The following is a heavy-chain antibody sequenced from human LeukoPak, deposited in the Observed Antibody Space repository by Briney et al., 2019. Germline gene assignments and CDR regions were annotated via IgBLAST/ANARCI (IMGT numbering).Heavy chain of an antibody. CDR1: GFTVSSNY. J-gene: IGHJ6*02. D-gene: IGHD1-26*01. CDR2: IYSGGST. Sequence: GGSLRLSCAASGFTVSSNYMSWVRQAPGKGLEWVSVIYSGGSTYYADSVKGRFTISRDNSKNTLYLQMNSLRAEDTAVYYCARVNGGNSRSYYYYYYGMDVWGQGTTVTVS. CDR3: ARVNGGNSRSYYYYYYGMDV. V-gene: IGHV3-53*01.